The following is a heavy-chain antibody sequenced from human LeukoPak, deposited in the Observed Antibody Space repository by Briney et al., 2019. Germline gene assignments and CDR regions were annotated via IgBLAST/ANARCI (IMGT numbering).Heavy chain of an antibody. V-gene: IGHV3-66*02. J-gene: IGHJ3*02. CDR2: IYSGGST. CDR1: GFTVSSNY. CDR3: AREIVVVPYDAFDI. Sequence: PGGSLRLSCAASGFTVSSNYTSWVRQAPGKGLEWVSVIYSGGSTYYADSVKGRFTISRDNSKNTLYLQMNSLRAEDTAVYYCAREIVVVPYDAFDIWGQGTMVTVSS. D-gene: IGHD3-22*01.